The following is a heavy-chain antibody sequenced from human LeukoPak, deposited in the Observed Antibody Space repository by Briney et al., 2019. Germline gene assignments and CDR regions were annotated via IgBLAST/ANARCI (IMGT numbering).Heavy chain of an antibody. CDR1: GFTFGDYA. V-gene: IGHV3-49*04. CDR3: TSDWGPDSPLDY. CDR2: IRSKAYGGTT. D-gene: IGHD7-27*01. J-gene: IGHJ4*02. Sequence: GGSLRLSCTASGFTFGDYAMSWVRQAPGKGLEWVGFIRSKAYGGTTEYAASVKGGFTISRDDSKSIAYLQMNSLKTEDTAVYYCTSDWGPDSPLDYWGQGTLITVSS.